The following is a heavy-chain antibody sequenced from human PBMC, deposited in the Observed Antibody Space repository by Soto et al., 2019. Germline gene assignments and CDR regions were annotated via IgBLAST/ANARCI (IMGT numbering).Heavy chain of an antibody. CDR3: ARTGPGSWYDMDV. CDR2: ISSSSSYI. J-gene: IGHJ6*02. V-gene: IGHV3-21*01. CDR1: GFTFSSYS. Sequence: GGSLRLSXAASGFTFSSYSMNWVRQAPGKGLEWVSSISSSSSYIYYADSVKGRFTISRDNAKNPLYLQMNSLRAEDTAVYYCARTGPGSWYDMDVWGQGTTVTVSS. D-gene: IGHD6-13*01.